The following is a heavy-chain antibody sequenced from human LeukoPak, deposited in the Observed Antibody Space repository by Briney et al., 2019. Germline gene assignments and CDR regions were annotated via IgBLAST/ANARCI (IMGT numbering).Heavy chain of an antibody. CDR3: AVEPDIVVVPAAPRVVGGAVDI. D-gene: IGHD2-2*01. V-gene: IGHV3-23*01. J-gene: IGHJ3*02. CDR2: ISGSGGST. Sequence: GGSLRLSCAASGFTFSSYAMSWVRQAPGKGLEWVSAISGSGGSTHYADSVKGRFTISRDNSRNTLYLQMNSLRAEDTAVYYCAVEPDIVVVPAAPRVVGGAVDIWGQGTMVTVSS. CDR1: GFTFSSYA.